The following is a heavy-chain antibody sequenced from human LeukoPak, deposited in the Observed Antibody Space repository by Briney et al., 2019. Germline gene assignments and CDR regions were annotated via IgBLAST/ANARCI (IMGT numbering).Heavy chain of an antibody. J-gene: IGHJ5*02. CDR1: GFTFSSYA. D-gene: IGHD6-13*01. Sequence: LSGGSLRLSCAASGFTFSSYAMSWVRQAPGKGLGWVSAISGSGGSTYYADSVKGRFTISRDNSKNTLYLQMNSLRAEDTAVYYCAKVSGGSSWYGAGLNWFDPWGQGTLVTVSS. CDR2: ISGSGGST. CDR3: AKVSGGSSWYGAGLNWFDP. V-gene: IGHV3-23*01.